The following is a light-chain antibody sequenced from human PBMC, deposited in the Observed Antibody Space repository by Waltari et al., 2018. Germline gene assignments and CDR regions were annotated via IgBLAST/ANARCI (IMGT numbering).Light chain of an antibody. J-gene: IGLJ2*01. CDR3: QTWDPYIVV. CDR2: LNSDGSH. V-gene: IGLV4-69*01. CDR1: SEHSLYD. Sequence: QLVLTQSPSASASLGASVKIPCTLSSEHSLYDIAWQQQHRERGPRFLMRLNSDGSHTKGDGIPDRFSGSSSGAERYLIISSLQYEDEADYYCQTWDPYIVVFGGGTKLTVL.